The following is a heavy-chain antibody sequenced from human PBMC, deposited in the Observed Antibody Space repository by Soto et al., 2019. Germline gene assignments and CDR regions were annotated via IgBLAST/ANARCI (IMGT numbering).Heavy chain of an antibody. J-gene: IGHJ4*02. Sequence: QVQLVESGGGAVQPGRSLRVSCAASGFTFSNYAMHWVRQAPGKGLEWVAVISYDGSNQFYADSVKGRFTISRDSSKSTLYLQMNNLRDEDTAVYYCARDRVYYYDSSGYYNFDYWGQGTLVTVSS. V-gene: IGHV3-30-3*01. D-gene: IGHD3-22*01. CDR3: ARDRVYYYDSSGYYNFDY. CDR2: ISYDGSNQ. CDR1: GFTFSNYA.